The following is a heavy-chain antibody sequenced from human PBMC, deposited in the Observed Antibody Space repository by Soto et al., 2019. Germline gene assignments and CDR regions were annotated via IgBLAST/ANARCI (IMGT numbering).Heavy chain of an antibody. J-gene: IGHJ6*02. CDR2: IYYSGST. V-gene: IGHV4-59*08. CDR3: ARQGPYGMDV. CDR1: YGSISSYY. Sequence: SEPLSLTCTVSYGSISSYYWSWIRQPPGKGLEWIGYIYYSGSTNYNPSLKSRVTISVDTSKNQFSLKLSSVTAADTAVYYCARQGPYGMDVWGQGTTVTVSS.